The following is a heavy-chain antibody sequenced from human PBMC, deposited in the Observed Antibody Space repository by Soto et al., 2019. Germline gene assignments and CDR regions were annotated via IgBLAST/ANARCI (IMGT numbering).Heavy chain of an antibody. CDR1: GYTFTSYA. CDR2: INAGNGNT. Sequence: ASVKVPCKASGYTFTSYAMHWVRQAPGQRLEWMGWINAGNGNTKYSQKFQGRVTITRDTSASTAYMELSSLRSEDTAVYYCARSAVAGRSESSNYYGMDVWGQGTTVTVSS. V-gene: IGHV1-3*01. J-gene: IGHJ6*02. CDR3: ARSAVAGRSESSNYYGMDV. D-gene: IGHD6-19*01.